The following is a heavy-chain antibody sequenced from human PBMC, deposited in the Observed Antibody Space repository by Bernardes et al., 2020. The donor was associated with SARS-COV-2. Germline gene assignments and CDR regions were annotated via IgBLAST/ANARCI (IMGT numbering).Heavy chain of an antibody. D-gene: IGHD1-26*01. CDR3: ARAPYTWSFYGGVPGGGMDV. CDR1: GDSISTSY. V-gene: IGHV4-59*08. J-gene: IGHJ6*02. CDR2: VYFGGRT. Sequence: SETLSLTCTVSGDSISTSYWSWIRQPPGKGLEWIGYVYFGGRTSHNPSLKSRATISADTSKNQLSLKLSSVTAADTAVYYCARAPYTWSFYGGVPGGGMDVWGQGTTVTVSS.